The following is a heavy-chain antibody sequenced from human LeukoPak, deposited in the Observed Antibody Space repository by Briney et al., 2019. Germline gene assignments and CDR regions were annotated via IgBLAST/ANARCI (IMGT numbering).Heavy chain of an antibody. CDR3: ARSDDYGDTYYFDY. CDR1: GYTFTDYY. Sequence: GASVKVSCKASGYTFTDYYIHWVRQAPGQGLEWMAWMNPNSGGTSYAQKFQGRVTMTRDTSISTAYMELSRLRFDDTAVYYCARSDDYGDTYYFDYWGQGTLVTVSS. V-gene: IGHV1-2*02. J-gene: IGHJ4*02. D-gene: IGHD4-17*01. CDR2: MNPNSGGT.